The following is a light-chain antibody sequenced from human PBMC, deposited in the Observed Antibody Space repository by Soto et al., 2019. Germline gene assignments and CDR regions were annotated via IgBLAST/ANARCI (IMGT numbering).Light chain of an antibody. CDR1: SGHSSYA. V-gene: IGLV4-69*01. CDR3: QTWGTGIGV. CDR2: LNSDGSH. Sequence: QSVLTQSPSASASLGASVKLTCTLSSGHSSYAIAWHQQQPEKGPRYLMKLNSDGSHSKGDGIPDRFSGSSSGAERYLTISSLQSEDEADYYCQTWGTGIGVFGGGTKLTVL. J-gene: IGLJ2*01.